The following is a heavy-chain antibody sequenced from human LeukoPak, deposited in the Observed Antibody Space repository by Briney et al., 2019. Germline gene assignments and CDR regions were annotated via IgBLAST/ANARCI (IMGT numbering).Heavy chain of an antibody. CDR2: CRSKTDGGAT. CDR1: GFNIANTW. V-gene: IGHV3-15*01. Sequence: GGSLRLSCAVSGFNIANTWMSWVRQAPGKGLVWVGRCRSKTDGGATDYAALVKGRFSISREDSRSPVFLHMSSLKTEDTGVYYCTTSGTYFDYWGQGTLVTVSS. J-gene: IGHJ4*02. CDR3: TTSGTYFDY. D-gene: IGHD1-26*01.